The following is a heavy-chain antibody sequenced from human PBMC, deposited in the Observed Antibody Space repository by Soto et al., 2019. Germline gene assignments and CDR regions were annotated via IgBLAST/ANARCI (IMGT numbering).Heavy chain of an antibody. V-gene: IGHV3-33*01. J-gene: IGHJ4*02. Sequence: QVQLVESGGGVVQPGRSLRLSCAASGFPFSKYGMHWVRQAPGKGLEWVAIIWYDGSKKYYGDSVKGRFTISRDNSKDTLILQMNSLRADDTAMYYCARLGGSGGDSIEHWGQGTLVTVSS. CDR2: IWYDGSKK. CDR3: ARLGGSGGDSIEH. D-gene: IGHD3-10*01. CDR1: GFPFSKYG.